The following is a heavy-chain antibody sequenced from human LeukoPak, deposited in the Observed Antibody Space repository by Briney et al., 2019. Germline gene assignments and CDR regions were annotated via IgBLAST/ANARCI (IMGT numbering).Heavy chain of an antibody. Sequence: SVKVSCKASGGTFSSYAISWVRQAPGQGLEWMGGIIPIFGTANYAQKFQGRVTITADESTSTAYMELSSLRPEDTAVYYCARDYGDYAFTFDPWGQGTLVTVSS. V-gene: IGHV1-69*01. CDR3: ARDYGDYAFTFDP. CDR1: GGTFSSYA. D-gene: IGHD4-17*01. CDR2: IIPIFGTA. J-gene: IGHJ5*02.